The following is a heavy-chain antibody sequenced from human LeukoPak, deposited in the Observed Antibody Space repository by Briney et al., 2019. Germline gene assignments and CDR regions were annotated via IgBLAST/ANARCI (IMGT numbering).Heavy chain of an antibody. J-gene: IGHJ4*02. CDR1: GYTFTGYY. Sequence: ASVKVSCKASGYTFTGYYMHWVRQAPGQGLEWMGWTNPNSGGTNYAQKFQGRVTMTRDTSISTAYMELSSLRSEDTAVYYCARVKDGYNYGFDYWGQGTLVTVSS. CDR2: TNPNSGGT. CDR3: ARVKDGYNYGFDY. D-gene: IGHD5-24*01. V-gene: IGHV1-2*02.